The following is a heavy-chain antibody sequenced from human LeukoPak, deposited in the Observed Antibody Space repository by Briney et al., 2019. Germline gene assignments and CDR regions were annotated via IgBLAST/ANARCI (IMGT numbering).Heavy chain of an antibody. CDR2: GYHSGST. D-gene: IGHD3-16*01. Sequence: PSETLSLTCTVSGYSISSGYYWGWIRQPPGKGLEWIGSGYHSGSTYYNPSLKSRVTISVDRSKNQFSLKLSSVTAADTAVYYCARVSFTGWFDPWGQGTLVTVSS. CDR1: GYSISSGYY. V-gene: IGHV4-38-2*02. CDR3: ARVSFTGWFDP. J-gene: IGHJ5*02.